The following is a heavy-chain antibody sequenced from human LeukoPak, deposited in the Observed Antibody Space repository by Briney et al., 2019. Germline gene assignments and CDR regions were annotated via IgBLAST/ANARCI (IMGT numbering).Heavy chain of an antibody. D-gene: IGHD2-15*01. CDR3: ARDVCGSCYSGWFDP. Sequence: ASVTVSCKASGYTFTVYYMHWVRQAPGQGLEWMGWINPNSGGTNYAQKFQGRVTMTRDTSISTAYMELSRLRSDDTAVYYCARDVCGSCYSGWFDPWGQGTLVTVSS. J-gene: IGHJ5*02. CDR1: GYTFTVYY. CDR2: INPNSGGT. V-gene: IGHV1-2*02.